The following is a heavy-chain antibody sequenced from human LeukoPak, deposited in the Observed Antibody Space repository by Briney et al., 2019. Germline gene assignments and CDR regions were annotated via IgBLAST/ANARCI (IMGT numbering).Heavy chain of an antibody. V-gene: IGHV3-23*01. CDR2: ISGSGGST. J-gene: IGHJ4*02. Sequence: GGSLRLSCAASGFTFSSYAMSWVRQAPGKGLEWVSAISGSGGSTYYADSVKGRFTISRDNSKNTLYLQMNSLRTEDTAVYYCATAPLYSSSWYFRGYFDDWGQGTLVTVSS. CDR3: ATAPLYSSSWYFRGYFDD. D-gene: IGHD6-13*01. CDR1: GFTFSSYA.